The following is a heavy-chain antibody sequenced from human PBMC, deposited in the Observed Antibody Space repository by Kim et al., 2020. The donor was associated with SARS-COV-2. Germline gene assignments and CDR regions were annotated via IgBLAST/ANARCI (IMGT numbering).Heavy chain of an antibody. CDR3: ARDGLEWLLAY. CDR1: GGTFSSYA. J-gene: IGHJ4*02. D-gene: IGHD3-3*01. Sequence: SVKVSCKASGGTFSSYAISWVRQAPGQGLEWMGRIIPILGIANYAQKFQGRVTITADKSTSTAYMELSSLRSEDTAVYYCARDGLEWLLAYWGQGTLVTVSS. CDR2: IIPILGIA. V-gene: IGHV1-69*04.